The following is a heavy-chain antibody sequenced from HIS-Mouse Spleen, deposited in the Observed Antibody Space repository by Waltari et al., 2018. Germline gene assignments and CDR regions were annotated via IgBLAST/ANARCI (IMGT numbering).Heavy chain of an antibody. J-gene: IGHJ4*02. V-gene: IGHV6-1*01. CDR2: TYYRSKWYN. D-gene: IGHD2-8*01. Sequence: QVQLQQSGPGLVKPSQTLSLTCPISGDSFSSNRAAWNCTRPAPLRALEWLGRTYYRSKWYNDYAVSVKSRITINPDTSKNQFSLQLNSVTPEDTAVYYCARGYCTNGVCYDYWGQGTLVTVSS. CDR1: GDSFSSNRAA. CDR3: ARGYCTNGVCYDY.